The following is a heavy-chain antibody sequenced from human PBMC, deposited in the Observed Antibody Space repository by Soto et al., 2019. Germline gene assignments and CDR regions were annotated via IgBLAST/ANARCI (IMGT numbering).Heavy chain of an antibody. Sequence: GGSLRLSCAASGFTFSSYWMSWVRQAPGKGLEWVANIKQDGSEKYYVDSVKGRFTISRDNAKNSLYLQMNSLRAEDTAVYYCATDTVTTTYYYYYYMDVWGKGTTVTVSS. D-gene: IGHD4-17*01. V-gene: IGHV3-7*01. CDR2: IKQDGSEK. CDR3: ATDTVTTTYYYYYYMDV. CDR1: GFTFSSYW. J-gene: IGHJ6*03.